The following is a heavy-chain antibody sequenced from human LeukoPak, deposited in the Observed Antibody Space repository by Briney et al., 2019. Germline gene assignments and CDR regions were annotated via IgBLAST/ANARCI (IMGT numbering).Heavy chain of an antibody. V-gene: IGHV1-2*02. CDR1: GYTFTSYD. Sequence: ASVKVSCKASGYTFTSYDINWVRQATGQGLEWMGWINPNSGGTNYAQKFQGRVTMTRDTSISTAYMELSRLRSDDTAVYYCASGSFPFLDYWGQGTLVTVSS. J-gene: IGHJ4*02. CDR2: INPNSGGT. D-gene: IGHD1-26*01. CDR3: ASGSFPFLDY.